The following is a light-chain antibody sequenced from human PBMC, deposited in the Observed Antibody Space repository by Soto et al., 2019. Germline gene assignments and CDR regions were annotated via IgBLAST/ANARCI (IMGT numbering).Light chain of an antibody. V-gene: IGKV3-20*01. CDR2: GAY. J-gene: IGKJ2*01. CDR1: QSISSSY. CDR3: QQYASSPYT. Sequence: EMVLTQSPGTLSLSPGERATLSCRASQSISSSYLAWYQQKPGQAPMLLIYGAYRRATGIPDRFSGRESGKDFTLTITTLEPEDSAVYFCQQYASSPYTFGQGTKVEIK.